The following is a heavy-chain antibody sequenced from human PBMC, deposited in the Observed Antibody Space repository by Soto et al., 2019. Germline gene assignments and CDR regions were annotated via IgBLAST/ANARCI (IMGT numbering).Heavy chain of an antibody. J-gene: IGHJ4*02. V-gene: IGHV4-59*08. CDR1: GGSISSYY. CDR3: ARHEVANGLAT. Sequence: QVQLQESGPGLVKPSETLSLTCTVSGGSISSYYWSWIRQPPGKGLEWIGFIYYSGSTNYNPSLKSRVTISGDTSKNQFSQKLSPVTAADTAVYYCARHEVANGLATWGQGTLVTVSS. D-gene: IGHD5-12*01. CDR2: IYYSGST.